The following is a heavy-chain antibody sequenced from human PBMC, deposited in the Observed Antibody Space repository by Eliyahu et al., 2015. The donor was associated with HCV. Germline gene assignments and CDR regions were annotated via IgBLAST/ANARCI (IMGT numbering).Heavy chain of an antibody. Sequence: GFTFSSYDXHWVGQXXGKGLEWXSGIGIXGDTYFPGSVKGRFTLSRENAKNSLYLQMNSLRVGDTAVYYCARGSYCTGGACYPIGAFDIWGQGTMVTVSS. D-gene: IGHD2-8*02. CDR3: ARGSYCTGGACYPIGAFDI. CDR2: IGIXGDT. CDR1: GFTFSSYD. V-gene: IGHV3-13*01. J-gene: IGHJ3*02.